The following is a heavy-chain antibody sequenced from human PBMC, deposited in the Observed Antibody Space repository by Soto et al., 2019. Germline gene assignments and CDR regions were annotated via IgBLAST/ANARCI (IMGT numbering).Heavy chain of an antibody. J-gene: IGHJ6*02. Sequence: GPTLVNPTQTLTLTCTFSGFSLSTSGMRVSWIRQPPGKALEWLARIDWDDDKFYSTSLKTRLTISKDTSKNQVVLTMTNMDPVDTATYYCARSSGYGYGFTYYYGMDVWGQGTTVTVSS. D-gene: IGHD5-18*01. V-gene: IGHV2-70*04. CDR2: IDWDDDK. CDR3: ARSSGYGYGFTYYYGMDV. CDR1: GFSLSTSGMR.